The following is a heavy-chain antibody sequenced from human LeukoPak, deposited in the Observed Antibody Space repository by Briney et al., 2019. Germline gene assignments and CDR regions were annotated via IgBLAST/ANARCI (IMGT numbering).Heavy chain of an antibody. V-gene: IGHV4-59*01. CDR1: GGSISSYY. J-gene: IGHJ4*02. CDR2: IYYSGST. Sequence: SETLSLTCTVSGGSISSYYWSWIRQPPGKGGEWRGYIYYSGSTNYNPSLKSRVTISVDTSKNQFSLKLSSVTAADTAVYYCARVSQGGYDLGLFDYWGPGTLVTVSS. D-gene: IGHD5-12*01. CDR3: ARVSQGGYDLGLFDY.